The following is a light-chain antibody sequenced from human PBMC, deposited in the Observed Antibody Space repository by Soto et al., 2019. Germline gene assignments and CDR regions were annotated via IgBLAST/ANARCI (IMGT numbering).Light chain of an antibody. CDR2: KAS. Sequence: DIQMTQCPSTLSASVGARVTITCRASQSISSWLAWYQQKPGKAPKLLIYKASSLESGVPSRFRGSGSGTEFTLTISSLQPDDFATYYCQQYNSYPMYTFGQGTKVDIK. J-gene: IGKJ2*01. V-gene: IGKV1-5*03. CDR3: QQYNSYPMYT. CDR1: QSISSW.